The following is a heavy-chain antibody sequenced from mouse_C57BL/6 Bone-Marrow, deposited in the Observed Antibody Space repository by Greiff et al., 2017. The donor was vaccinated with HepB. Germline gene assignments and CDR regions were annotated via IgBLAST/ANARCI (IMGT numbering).Heavy chain of an antibody. CDR2: IYPGSGNT. J-gene: IGHJ2*01. Sequence: QVQLQQSGAELVRPGASVKLSCKASGYTFTDYYINWVKQRPGQGLEWIARIYPGSGNTYYNEKFKGKATLTAEKSSSTAYMQLSSLTSEDSAVYFCARGDFATVVATDYWGQGTTLTVSS. CDR3: ARGDFATVVATDY. CDR1: GYTFTDYY. D-gene: IGHD1-1*01. V-gene: IGHV1-76*01.